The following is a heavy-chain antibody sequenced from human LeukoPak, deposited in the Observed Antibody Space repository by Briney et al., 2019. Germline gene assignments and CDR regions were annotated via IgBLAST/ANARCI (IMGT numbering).Heavy chain of an antibody. J-gene: IGHJ5*02. CDR3: ARVGVPAAMPYNWFDP. CDR2: IKQDGSEK. V-gene: IGHV3-7*01. D-gene: IGHD2-2*01. CDR1: GFTFSSYW. Sequence: PGGSLRLSCAASGFTFSSYWMSWVRQAPGKGLEWVANIKQDGSEKYYVDSVKGRFTISRDNAKNSLYLQMNSLRAEDTAVYYCARVGVPAAMPYNWFDPWGQGTLVTVSS.